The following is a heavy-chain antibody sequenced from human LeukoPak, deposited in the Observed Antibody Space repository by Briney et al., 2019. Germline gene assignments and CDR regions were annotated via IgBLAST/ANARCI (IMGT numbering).Heavy chain of an antibody. J-gene: IGHJ4*02. CDR2: INPSGGST. CDR3: ARVAHRYSDYDYHDY. Sequence: ASVKVSCKASGYPFTNYYMHWVRQAPGQGLEWMGIINPSGGSTSYAQKFQGRVTMPRDTSTSTVYMDLSSLRSEDTAVYYCARVAHRYSDYDYHDYWGQGTLVTVSS. V-gene: IGHV1-46*01. CDR1: GYPFTNYY. D-gene: IGHD5-12*01.